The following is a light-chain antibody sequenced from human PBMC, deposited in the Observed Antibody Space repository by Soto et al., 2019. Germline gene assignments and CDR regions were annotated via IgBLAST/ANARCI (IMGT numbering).Light chain of an antibody. CDR1: QSIFYSHNNYNY. CDR3: HQYGSAPWT. CDR2: GAS. J-gene: IGKJ1*01. Sequence: VMTQSPASLAVALGERAIINSRSRQSIFYSHNNYNYVAWYQQNPGQAPRLLISGASNRATGTPDRFRGSGSGTDFTLTITRLEPEAFAVYYCHQYGSAPWTFGQGTKV. V-gene: IGKV3-20*01.